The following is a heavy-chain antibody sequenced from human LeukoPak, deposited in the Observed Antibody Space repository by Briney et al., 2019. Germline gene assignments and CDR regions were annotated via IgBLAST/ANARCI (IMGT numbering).Heavy chain of an antibody. CDR3: AREVWRDYYDSSGDFDY. J-gene: IGHJ4*02. D-gene: IGHD3-22*01. CDR1: GFTFSSYS. Sequence: GGSLRLSCAASGFTFSSYSMNWVRQAPGKGLEWVSSITSSSSYIHYADSVKGRFTISRDNAKNSLYLQMSSLRAEDTAVYYCAREVWRDYYDSSGDFDYWGQGTLVTVSS. CDR2: ITSSSSYI. V-gene: IGHV3-21*01.